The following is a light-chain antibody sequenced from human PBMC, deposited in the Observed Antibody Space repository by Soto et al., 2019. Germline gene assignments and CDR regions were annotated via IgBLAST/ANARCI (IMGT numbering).Light chain of an antibody. Sequence: QSVLTQPPSASGSPGQSVTISCTGTSSDVGANTYVSWYQQHPGKAPKIVIYEVTKRPSGVPDRFSGSKSGNTASLTVSGLQAEDEADYHSCSYAGTNILFGTGTKLTVL. J-gene: IGLJ1*01. CDR2: EVT. V-gene: IGLV2-8*01. CDR3: CSYAGTNIL. CDR1: SSDVGANTY.